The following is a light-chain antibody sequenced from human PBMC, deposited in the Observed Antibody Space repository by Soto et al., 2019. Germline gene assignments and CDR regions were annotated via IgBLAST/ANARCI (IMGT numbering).Light chain of an antibody. CDR2: GSS. J-gene: IGKJ1*01. CDR1: QTISSN. CDR3: QQYNNWPRA. V-gene: IGKV3-15*01. Sequence: EILMTQYPATLSVSPGERVTLSCRASQTISSNLAWYQQKPGQAPRLLIYGSSIRATGISARFSGSGSGTEFTLTISSLQSEDLAVYYCQQYNNWPRAFGQGTKV.